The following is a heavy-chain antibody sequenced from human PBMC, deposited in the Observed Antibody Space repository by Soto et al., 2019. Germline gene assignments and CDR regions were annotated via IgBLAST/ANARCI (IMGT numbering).Heavy chain of an antibody. D-gene: IGHD6-6*01. V-gene: IGHV1-8*01. CDR1: GYTFTSYD. CDR3: ASAYSSSSSGGSYYYYGMDV. CDR2: MNPNSGNT. J-gene: IGHJ6*02. Sequence: GASVKVSCKASGYTFTSYDINWVRQATGQGLEWMGWMNPNSGNTGYAQKFQGRVTMTRNTSISTAYMELSSLRSEDTAVYYCASAYSSSSSGGSYYYYGMDVWGQGTTVTVSS.